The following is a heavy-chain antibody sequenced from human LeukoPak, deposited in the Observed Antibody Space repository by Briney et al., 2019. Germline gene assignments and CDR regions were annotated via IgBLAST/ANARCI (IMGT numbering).Heavy chain of an antibody. CDR3: AELGITMIGGV. D-gene: IGHD3-10*02. Sequence: GGSLRLSCATSGFSFDDHGMSWVRHAPGKGLEWVSGINWNGGGTSYVDSVKGRFTISRDKAKKSLHLQMNSLRAEDTAVYYCAELGITMIGGVWGKGTTVTISS. V-gene: IGHV3-20*04. CDR2: INWNGGGT. CDR1: GFSFDDHG. J-gene: IGHJ6*04.